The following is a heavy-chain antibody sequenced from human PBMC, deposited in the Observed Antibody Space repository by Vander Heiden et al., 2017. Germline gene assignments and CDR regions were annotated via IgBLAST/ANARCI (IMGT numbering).Heavy chain of an antibody. J-gene: IGHJ4*02. Sequence: GSFSGYYWSWIRQPPGKGLEWIGEINHSGSTNYNPSLTSRVTISVDTSKNQFSLKLSSVTAADTAVYYCAREGGGGSYSRWGQGTLVTVSS. CDR3: AREGGGGSYSR. D-gene: IGHD1-26*01. CDR2: INHSGST. CDR1: GSFSGYY. V-gene: IGHV4-34*01.